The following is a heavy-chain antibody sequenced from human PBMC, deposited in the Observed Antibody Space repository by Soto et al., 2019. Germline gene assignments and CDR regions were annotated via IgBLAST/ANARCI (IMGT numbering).Heavy chain of an antibody. D-gene: IGHD3-16*01. CDR3: AKDRRAGGNSAFYFDF. J-gene: IGHJ4*02. Sequence: PGGSLRLSCAASGFKFSNYAMSWVRQAPGKGLEWVSLISATGGGTYYADSVKGRFTISRDNSHNTLYLQVHSLTAEDTAVYYCAKDRRAGGNSAFYFDFWGQGVLVTVSS. CDR2: ISATGGGT. CDR1: GFKFSNYA. V-gene: IGHV3-23*01.